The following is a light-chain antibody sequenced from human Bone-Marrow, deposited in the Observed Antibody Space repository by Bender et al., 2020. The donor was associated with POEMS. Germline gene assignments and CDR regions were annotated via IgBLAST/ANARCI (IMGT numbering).Light chain of an antibody. J-gene: IGLJ3*02. V-gene: IGLV2-11*01. CDR2: DVT. CDR1: SSDFGSYNL. CDR3: CSYAGSYTLV. Sequence: QSALTQPASVSGSPGQSITISCTATSSDFGSYNLVSWYQHHPTKVPRLIIYDVTKRPSGVPDRFSGSKSGNTASLTVSGLQAEDEADDCCCSYAGSYTLVFGGGTRLTVL.